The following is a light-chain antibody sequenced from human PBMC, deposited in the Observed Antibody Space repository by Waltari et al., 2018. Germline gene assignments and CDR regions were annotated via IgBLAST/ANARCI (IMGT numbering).Light chain of an antibody. CDR1: NIGRKN. CDR3: QVWDGSSDHYV. CDR2: DGS. V-gene: IGLV3-21*03. J-gene: IGLJ1*01. Sequence: SYVLAQPASVSVAPGKSARITCGGPNIGRKNVHWYPRRPGQAPVLVVHDGSDRPSGIPEGFSGSISGNTATLMISGVEAGDEADYFCQVWDGSSDHYVFGTGTAVTV.